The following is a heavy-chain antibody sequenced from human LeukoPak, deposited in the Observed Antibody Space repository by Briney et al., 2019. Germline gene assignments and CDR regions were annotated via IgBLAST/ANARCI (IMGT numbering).Heavy chain of an antibody. CDR3: ARRRIAARRVAFDI. V-gene: IGHV4-38-2*02. Sequence: PSETLSLTCTVSGYSISSGYYWGWIRQPPGKGLEWIGSIYHSGSTYYNPSLKSRVTISVDTSKNQFSLKLSSVTAADTAVYYCARRRIAARRVAFDIWGQGTMVTVSS. CDR1: GYSISSGYY. CDR2: IYHSGST. D-gene: IGHD6-6*01. J-gene: IGHJ3*02.